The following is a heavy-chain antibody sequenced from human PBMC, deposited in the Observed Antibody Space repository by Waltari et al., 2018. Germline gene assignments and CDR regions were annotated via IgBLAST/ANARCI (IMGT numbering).Heavy chain of an antibody. Sequence: EVQLVESGGGLVQPGGSLRLSCAASGFTFRSYSMNWVRQAPGKGLEWVSYISSSSSTIYYADSVKGRFTISRDNAKNSLYLQMNSLRAEDTAVYYCARVGLGYPPDYWGQGTLVTVSS. V-gene: IGHV3-48*01. D-gene: IGHD5-12*01. CDR3: ARVGLGYPPDY. CDR1: GFTFRSYS. J-gene: IGHJ4*02. CDR2: ISSSSSTI.